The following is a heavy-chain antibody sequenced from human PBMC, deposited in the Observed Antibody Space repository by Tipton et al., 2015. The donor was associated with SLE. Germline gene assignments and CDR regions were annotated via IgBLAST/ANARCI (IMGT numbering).Heavy chain of an antibody. V-gene: IGHV3-33*01. CDR2: IWYDGSNK. CDR1: GFTFSNYG. J-gene: IGHJ4*02. D-gene: IGHD7-27*01. Sequence: QLVQSGGGVVQPGRSLRLSCAASGFTFSNYGMHWVRQAPGKGLEWVAVIWYDGSNKYYADSVKGRFTISRDNSKNTLYLQMNSLRTEDTAVYYCARDDWGPDYWGQGTLVTVSS. CDR3: ARDDWGPDY.